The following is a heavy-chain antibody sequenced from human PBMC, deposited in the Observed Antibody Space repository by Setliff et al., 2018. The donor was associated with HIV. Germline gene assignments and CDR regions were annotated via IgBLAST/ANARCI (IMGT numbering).Heavy chain of an antibody. D-gene: IGHD6-13*01. CDR2: IYTSGST. CDR3: ARIGSGWSVGWFDP. CDR1: GGSISSGSYF. Sequence: PSETLSLTCTVSGGSISSGSYFWTWIRQPAGKGLEWIGRIYTSGSTNYNPSLKSRATISIDTSKNQLSLKLRSVTAADTAVYYCARIGSGWSVGWFDPWGQGTLVTVSS. V-gene: IGHV4-61*02. J-gene: IGHJ5*02.